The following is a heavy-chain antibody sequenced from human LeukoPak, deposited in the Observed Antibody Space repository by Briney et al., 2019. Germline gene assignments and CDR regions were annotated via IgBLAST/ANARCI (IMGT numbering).Heavy chain of an antibody. J-gene: IGHJ4*02. CDR3: ARHYVFVYGGSSFDY. Sequence: SETLSLTCTVSGGSISGYYWSWVRQPPGKGREWGGYIYYSGSTNYNPSLKSRITISLDTSKNQFSLELRSVTAADTAIYYCARHYVFVYGGSSFDYWGQGTLVTVSS. CDR2: IYYSGST. V-gene: IGHV4-59*08. D-gene: IGHD2-8*01. CDR1: GGSISGYY.